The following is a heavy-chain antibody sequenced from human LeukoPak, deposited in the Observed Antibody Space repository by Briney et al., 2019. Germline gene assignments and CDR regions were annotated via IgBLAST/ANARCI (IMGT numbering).Heavy chain of an antibody. D-gene: IGHD2-21*01. CDR1: GYTFTGYY. V-gene: IGHV1-2*02. J-gene: IGHJ4*02. CDR3: ARDPPVIVGNYYFDY. CDR2: INPNSCGT. Sequence: VASVKVSCKASGYTFTGYYMHWVRQAPGHGLDWMGWINPNSCGTNYAQKFQGRVTMTRDTSISTAYMELSRLRSDDTAVYYCARDPPVIVGNYYFDYWGQGTLVTVSS.